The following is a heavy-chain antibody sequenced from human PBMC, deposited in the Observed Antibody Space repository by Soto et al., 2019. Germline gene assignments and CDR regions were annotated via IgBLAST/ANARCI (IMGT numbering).Heavy chain of an antibody. CDR3: TADIPNISANYGMDV. CDR2: IKTKIEGGTT. J-gene: IGHJ6*02. D-gene: IGHD6-25*01. Sequence: LSCAASGFIFSNTWINWVRQAPGKGLEWVGRIKTKIEGGTTNYAAPVKGRFTVSGDDSKNTVYLHMNSLRTEDTAVYYCTADIPNISANYGMDVWGQGTTVTVSS. V-gene: IGHV3-15*07. CDR1: GFIFSNTW.